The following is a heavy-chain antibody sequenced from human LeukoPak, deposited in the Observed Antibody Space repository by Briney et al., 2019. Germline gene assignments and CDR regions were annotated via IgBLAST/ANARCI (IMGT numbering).Heavy chain of an antibody. CDR2: IVGSGGST. V-gene: IGHV3-23*01. D-gene: IGHD6-13*01. J-gene: IGHJ4*02. CDR3: ARDRGSSRAFHY. CDR1: GFTFSSFA. Sequence: GSLRLSCAASGFTFSSFAMNWVRQAPGKGLEWVSVIVGSGGSTYYADSVKGRFTISRDNSKNTLYLQMKSLRAEDTAVYYCARDRGSSRAFHYCGQGTLVTVSS.